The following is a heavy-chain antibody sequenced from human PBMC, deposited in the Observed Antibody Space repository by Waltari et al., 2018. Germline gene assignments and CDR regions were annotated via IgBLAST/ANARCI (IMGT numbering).Heavy chain of an antibody. CDR3: ATLPTSDFWSGFLVY. D-gene: IGHD3-3*01. J-gene: IGHJ4*02. CDR2: IYYSGRT. V-gene: IGHV4-59*11. CDR1: GGSISSHY. Sequence: QVQLQESGPGLVKPSETLSLTCTVSGGSISSHYWSWIRHPPGKGLEWIGHIYYSGRTSNSQFINRRVTISVESSKSRFAITLSSVNAADTVVYYCATLPTSDFWSGFLVYLCEGTLVTVYS.